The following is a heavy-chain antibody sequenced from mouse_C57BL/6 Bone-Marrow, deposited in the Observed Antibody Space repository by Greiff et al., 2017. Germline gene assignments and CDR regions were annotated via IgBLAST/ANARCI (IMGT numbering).Heavy chain of an antibody. CDR2: INPSSGYT. CDR3: ARLGGLRQYYFDY. D-gene: IGHD3-2*02. V-gene: IGHV1-4*01. J-gene: IGHJ2*01. CDR1: GYTFTSYT. Sequence: QVQLQQSGAELARPGASVKVSCKASGYTFTSYTMHWVKQRPGQGLEWIGYINPSSGYTKYNQKFKDKATLTADKSSSTAYMQLSSLTSEDSAVYYCARLGGLRQYYFDYWGQGTTLTVSS.